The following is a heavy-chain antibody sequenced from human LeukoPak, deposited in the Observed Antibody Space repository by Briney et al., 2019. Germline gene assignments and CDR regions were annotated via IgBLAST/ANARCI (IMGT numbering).Heavy chain of an antibody. CDR3: ATYEKEIVAAGGGAFDI. CDR2: IIPIFGTA. V-gene: IGHV1-69*05. Sequence: SVKVSCKASGGTFSSYAISWVRQAPGQGLEWMGRIIPIFGTANYAQKFQGRVTITTDESTSTAYMELSSLRSEDTAVYYCATYEKEIVAAGGGAFDIWGQGTMVTVSS. D-gene: IGHD6-13*01. J-gene: IGHJ3*02. CDR1: GGTFSSYA.